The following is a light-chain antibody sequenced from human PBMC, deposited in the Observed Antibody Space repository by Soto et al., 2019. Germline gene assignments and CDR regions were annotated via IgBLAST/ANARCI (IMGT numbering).Light chain of an antibody. CDR1: QSVSSN. Sequence: EIVLTQSPATLSVSPGERATLSCRASQSVSSNLAWYQHKPGQAPRLLIYAASTRATGIPARFSGSGSGTDFTLTISSLQSEDFAVYYCQQYGSSGTFGQGTKVDIK. CDR2: AAS. V-gene: IGKV3-15*01. CDR3: QQYGSSGT. J-gene: IGKJ1*01.